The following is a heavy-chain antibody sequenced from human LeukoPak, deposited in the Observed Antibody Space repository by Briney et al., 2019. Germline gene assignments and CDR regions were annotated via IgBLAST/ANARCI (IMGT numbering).Heavy chain of an antibody. V-gene: IGHV1-2*02. CDR3: ARDGDFWSGYYTKVY. J-gene: IGHJ4*02. Sequence: ASVKVFCKASGYTFTGYYMHWVRQAPGQGLEGMGWINPNSGGTNYAQKFQGRVTMTRDTSISTAYMELSRLRSDDTAVYYCARDGDFWSGYYTKVYWGQGTLVTVSS. D-gene: IGHD3-3*01. CDR1: GYTFTGYY. CDR2: INPNSGGT.